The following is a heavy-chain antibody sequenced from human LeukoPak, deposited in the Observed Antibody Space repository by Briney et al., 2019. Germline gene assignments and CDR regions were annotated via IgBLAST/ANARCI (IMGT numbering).Heavy chain of an antibody. Sequence: GGSLRLPCPASGFTFGDYGMSWVRQAPGKGLEWVSSINWNGGNTAYADSVKGRFTISRDTAKDSLYLQLNSLRAEDTALYYCARDRGWLQYIDYWGQGTLVTVSS. CDR2: INWNGGNT. CDR3: ARDRGWLQYIDY. J-gene: IGHJ4*02. D-gene: IGHD5-24*01. CDR1: GFTFGDYG. V-gene: IGHV3-20*04.